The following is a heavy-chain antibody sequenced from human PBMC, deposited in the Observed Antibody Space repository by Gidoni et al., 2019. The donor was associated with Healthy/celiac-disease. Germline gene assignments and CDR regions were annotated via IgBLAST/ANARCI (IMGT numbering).Heavy chain of an antibody. V-gene: IGHV3-9*01. CDR3: AKGPSSSLSQTMDV. J-gene: IGHJ6*02. CDR1: GFTFDDYA. CDR2: ISWNSGSI. Sequence: EVQLVESGGGLVQPGRSLRLSCAASGFTFDDYAMHWVRQAPGKGLEWVSGISWNSGSIGYADSVKGRFTISRDNAKNSLYLQMNSLRAEDTALYYCAKGPSSSLSQTMDVWGQGTTVTVSS. D-gene: IGHD6-6*01.